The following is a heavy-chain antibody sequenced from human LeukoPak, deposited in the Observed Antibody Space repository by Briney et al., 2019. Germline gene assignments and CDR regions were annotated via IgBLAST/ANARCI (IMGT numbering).Heavy chain of an antibody. CDR2: IWYDGSDK. D-gene: IGHD6-6*01. CDR3: ARDISSRHFDH. Sequence: GGSLRLCCAASGFTFSRPGMHWVRQAPGKGLERVAVIWYDGSDKYYADSVKGRFTISRDNSKNTLYLQMNSLRAEDTAVYYCARDISSRHFDHLGQGTLVTVSS. J-gene: IGHJ4*02. CDR1: GFTFSRPG. V-gene: IGHV3-33*01.